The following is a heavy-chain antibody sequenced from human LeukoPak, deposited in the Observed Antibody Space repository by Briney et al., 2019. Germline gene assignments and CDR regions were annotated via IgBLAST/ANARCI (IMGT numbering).Heavy chain of an antibody. CDR2: IIPILGIA. CDR1: GGTFSSYA. J-gene: IGHJ4*02. Sequence: VKVSCKASGGTFSSYAISWVRQAPGQGLEWMGRIIPILGIANYAQKFQGRVTITADKSTSTAYMELSSLRSEDTAVYYCAREPDSSSWYYFDYWGQGTLVTVSS. CDR3: AREPDSSSWYYFDY. D-gene: IGHD6-13*01. V-gene: IGHV1-69*04.